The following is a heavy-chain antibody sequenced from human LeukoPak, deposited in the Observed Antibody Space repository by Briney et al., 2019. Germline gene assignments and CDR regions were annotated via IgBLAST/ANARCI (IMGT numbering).Heavy chain of an antibody. J-gene: IGHJ4*02. Sequence: SETLSLTCTVSGGSISSYYWSWIRQPPGKGLEWIGYIYYSGSTNYNPSLKSRVTISVDTSKNQFSLKLSSVTAADTAVYYCARDKYYYDSSGSIRFDYWGQGTLVTASS. CDR2: IYYSGST. D-gene: IGHD3-22*01. CDR1: GGSISSYY. CDR3: ARDKYYYDSSGSIRFDY. V-gene: IGHV4-59*12.